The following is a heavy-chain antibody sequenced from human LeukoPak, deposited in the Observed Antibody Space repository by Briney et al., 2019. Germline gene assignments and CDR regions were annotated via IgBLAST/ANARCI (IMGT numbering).Heavy chain of an antibody. D-gene: IGHD4-17*01. J-gene: IGHJ6*04. CDR1: GYSFTSYW. V-gene: IGHV5-51*01. Sequence: GESLKISCKGSGYSFTSYWIGWVRQMPGKGLEWMGIIYPGDSDTRYSPSFQGQATISADKSISTAYLQWSSLKASDTAMYYCARHGENGDYGYYGMDVWGKGTTVTVSS. CDR3: ARHGENGDYGYYGMDV. CDR2: IYPGDSDT.